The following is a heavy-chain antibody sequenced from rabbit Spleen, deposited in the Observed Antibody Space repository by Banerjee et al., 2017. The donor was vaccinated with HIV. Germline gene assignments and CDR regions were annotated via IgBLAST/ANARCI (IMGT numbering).Heavy chain of an antibody. CDR2: IATGSGST. CDR1: GFSLNNGYY. J-gene: IGHJ4*01. V-gene: IGHV1S45*01. Sequence: QEQLEESGGDLVKPGGSLALNCKASGFSLNNGYYMCWVRQAPGKGLEWIGCIATGSGSTYYANWAKGRFTFSRTSSTTVTLQMTSLTAADTATYFCAKIDYDNNSWDLWGQGTLVTVS. CDR3: AKIDYDNNSWDL. D-gene: IGHD2-1*01.